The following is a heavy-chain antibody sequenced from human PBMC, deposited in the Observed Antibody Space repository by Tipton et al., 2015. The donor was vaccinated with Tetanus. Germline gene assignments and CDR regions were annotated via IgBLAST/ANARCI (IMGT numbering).Heavy chain of an antibody. Sequence: TLSLTCTVSGDSVSGYYWSWIRQPPGKGLEWIGYVYYTGSTNHNPSLKSRVTISLDTSKNQFSLKLTSVPAADTAVYYCARANYDSSKKGPFDSWGQGSLVIVSS. CDR2: VYYTGST. CDR3: ARANYDSSKKGPFDS. J-gene: IGHJ4*02. D-gene: IGHD1-7*01. CDR1: GDSVSGYY. V-gene: IGHV4-59*02.